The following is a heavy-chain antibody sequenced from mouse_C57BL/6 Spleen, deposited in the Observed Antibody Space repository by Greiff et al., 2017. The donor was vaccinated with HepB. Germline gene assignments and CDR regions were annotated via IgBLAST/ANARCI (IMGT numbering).Heavy chain of an antibody. CDR3: ARSVGSSFPYFDY. Sequence: QVQLQQPGAELVMPGASVKLSCKASGYTFTSYWMHWVKQRPGQGLEWIGEIDPSDSYTNYNQKFKGKSKLPVDKSYSTAYMQLSSLTYEDSAVYYCARSVGSSFPYFDYWGQGTTLTVAS. D-gene: IGHD1-1*01. CDR1: GYTFTSYW. J-gene: IGHJ2*01. V-gene: IGHV1-69*01. CDR2: IDPSDSYT.